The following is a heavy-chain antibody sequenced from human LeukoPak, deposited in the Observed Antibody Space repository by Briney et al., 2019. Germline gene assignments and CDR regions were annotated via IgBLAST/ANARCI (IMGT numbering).Heavy chain of an antibody. CDR3: ASRIWCSSTSCFFDAFDI. D-gene: IGHD2-2*01. Sequence: GGSLRLSCAASGFTVSSNYMSWVRQAPGKGLEWVSVIYSGGSTYYADSVKGRFTISRDNSKNTLYLQMNSLRAEDTAVYYCASRIWCSSTSCFFDAFDIWGQGTMVTVS. V-gene: IGHV3-53*01. J-gene: IGHJ3*02. CDR2: IYSGGST. CDR1: GFTVSSNY.